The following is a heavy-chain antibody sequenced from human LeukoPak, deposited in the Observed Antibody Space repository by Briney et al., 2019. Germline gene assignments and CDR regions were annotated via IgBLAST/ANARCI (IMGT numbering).Heavy chain of an antibody. CDR1: GGSFSGYY. CDR2: INHSGST. CDR3: AGHHPRNTVDF. Sequence: SETLSLTCAVYGGSFSGYYWSWIRQPPGKGLEWIGEINHSGSTNYNPSLKSRVTISLDTSKNQFSLKLSSVTAADTAVYYYAGHHPRNTVDFWGQGTLVTVSS. D-gene: IGHD2-8*02. J-gene: IGHJ4*02. V-gene: IGHV4-34*01.